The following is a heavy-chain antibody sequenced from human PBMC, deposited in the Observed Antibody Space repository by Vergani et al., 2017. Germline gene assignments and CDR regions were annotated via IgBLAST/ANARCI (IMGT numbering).Heavy chain of an antibody. V-gene: IGHV3-48*01. J-gene: IGHJ6*03. D-gene: IGHD2-2*02. CDR2: ISSSSSTI. CDR3: ARVTEDVVPADIDAYYYYYYYMDV. CDR1: GFTFSSYS. Sequence: EVQLVESGGGLVQPGGSLRLSCAASGFTFSSYSMNWVRQAPGKGLEWVSYISSSSSTIYYADSVKGRFTISRDKAKNSLYLQMNSLRAEDTAVYYCARVTEDVVPADIDAYYYYYYYMDVWGKGTTVTVSS.